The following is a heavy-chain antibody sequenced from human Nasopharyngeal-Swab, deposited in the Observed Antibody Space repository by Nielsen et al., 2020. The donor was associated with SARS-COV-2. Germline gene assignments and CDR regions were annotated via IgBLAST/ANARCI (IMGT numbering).Heavy chain of an antibody. Sequence: LRLSCAVSGGSISSGGYSWSWILQPPGKGLEWIGYIYHSGSTYYNPSLKSRVTISVDRSKNQFSLKLSSVTAADTAVYYCARSDYYEYYAFDIWGQGTMVTVSS. V-gene: IGHV4-30-2*01. CDR2: IYHSGST. J-gene: IGHJ3*02. D-gene: IGHD3-22*01. CDR3: ARSDYYEYYAFDI. CDR1: GGSISSGGYS.